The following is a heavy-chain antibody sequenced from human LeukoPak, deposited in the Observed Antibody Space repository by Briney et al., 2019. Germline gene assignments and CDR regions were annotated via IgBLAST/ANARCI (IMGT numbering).Heavy chain of an antibody. CDR1: GFTFSSYS. CDR2: ISSSSSYM. CDR3: ARGPGDFDY. V-gene: IGHV3-21*01. J-gene: IGHJ4*02. Sequence: GGSLRLSCAASGFTFSSYSMNWVRQAPGKGLEWVSSISSSSSYMYYADSVKGRFTISRDNAKNSLYLQMNSLRAEDTAVYYCARGPGDFDYWGQGTLVTVSS.